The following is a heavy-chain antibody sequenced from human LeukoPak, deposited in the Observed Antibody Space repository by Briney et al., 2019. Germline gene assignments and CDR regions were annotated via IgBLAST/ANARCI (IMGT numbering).Heavy chain of an antibody. CDR2: LSSNGGST. CDR3: VKDPSYNIAAAKPWFDP. V-gene: IGHV3-64D*06. Sequence: GGSLRLSCSASGFTFSSYAMHWVRQAPGKGLEYVSALSSNGGSTYYADSVKGRFAISRDNSKNTLYLQMSSLRAEDTAVYYRVKDPSYNIAAAKPWFDPWGQGTLVTVSS. D-gene: IGHD6-13*01. J-gene: IGHJ5*02. CDR1: GFTFSSYA.